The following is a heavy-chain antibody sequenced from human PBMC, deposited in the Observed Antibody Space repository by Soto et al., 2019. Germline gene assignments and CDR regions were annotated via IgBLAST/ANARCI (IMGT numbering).Heavy chain of an antibody. CDR2: TYYGWNT. D-gene: IGHD3-22*01. CDR3: ARDREYYDSSGLYFDY. CDR1: GGSISDYY. V-gene: IGHV4-59*01. J-gene: IGHJ4*02. Sequence: SATRAITCSVSGGSISDYYWSWIRQPPGKGLEWIGYTYYGWNTNYNPSLKSRVTISVDTSKNQFSLKLISVTAADTAVYYCARDREYYDSSGLYFDYWGQRTLVTVSS.